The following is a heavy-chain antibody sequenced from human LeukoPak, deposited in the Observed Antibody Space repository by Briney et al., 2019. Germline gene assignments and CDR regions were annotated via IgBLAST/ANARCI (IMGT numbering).Heavy chain of an antibody. Sequence: RSGGSLRLSCAASGFTFSSYSMNWVRQAPGKGLEWVSYISSSSSTIYYADSVKGRFSISRDNAKNSLYLQMNSPRAEDTAVYYCALGYGSGSYNVYWGQGTLVTVSS. CDR2: ISSSSSTI. V-gene: IGHV3-48*01. J-gene: IGHJ4*02. CDR1: GFTFSSYS. D-gene: IGHD3-10*01. CDR3: ALGYGSGSYNVY.